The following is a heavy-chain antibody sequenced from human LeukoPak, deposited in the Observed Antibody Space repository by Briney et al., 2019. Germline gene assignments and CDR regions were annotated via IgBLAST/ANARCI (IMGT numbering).Heavy chain of an antibody. CDR3: ARHLYYYGSGSYHYYYYYMDV. D-gene: IGHD3-10*01. J-gene: IGHJ6*03. V-gene: IGHV4-39*01. CDR2: IYYSGST. Sequence: SETLSLTCTVSGGSISSSSYYWGWIRQPPGKGLEWIGSIYYSGSTYYNPSLKSRVTISVDTSKNQFSLKLSSVTAADTAVYYCARHLYYYGSGSYHYYYYYMDVWGEGTTVTVSS. CDR1: GGSISSSSYY.